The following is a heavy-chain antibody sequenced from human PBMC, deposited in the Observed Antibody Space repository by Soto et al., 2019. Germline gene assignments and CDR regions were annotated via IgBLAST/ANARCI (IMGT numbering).Heavy chain of an antibody. CDR1: GGTFSIYA. J-gene: IGHJ5*02. D-gene: IGHD3-22*01. V-gene: IGHV1-69*06. CDR2: IIPIFGTA. CDR3: ARRLHYYDSSGYGDWFDP. Sequence: SVKVSCKASGGTFSIYAISGVLQAALQGLEWMGGIIPIFGTANYAQKFQGRVTITADKSTSTAYMELSSLRSEDTAVYYCARRLHYYDSSGYGDWFDPWGQGTLVTVSS.